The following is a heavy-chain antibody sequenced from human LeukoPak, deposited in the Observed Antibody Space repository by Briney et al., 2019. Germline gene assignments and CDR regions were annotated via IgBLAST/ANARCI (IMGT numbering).Heavy chain of an antibody. D-gene: IGHD6-13*01. CDR2: ISGSDGST. J-gene: IGHJ5*01. CDR1: GFTFNSYA. Sequence: GGSLRLSCAASGFTFNSYAMSWVRQAPGKGLEWVSAISGSDGSTYYADSVKGRFTISRDNSKNTLYLQMNSLRAEDTAVYYCAKPSLAAAGNLWVSGGNWFNSGAREPWSPSP. CDR3: AKPSLAAAGNLWVSGGNWFNS. V-gene: IGHV3-23*01.